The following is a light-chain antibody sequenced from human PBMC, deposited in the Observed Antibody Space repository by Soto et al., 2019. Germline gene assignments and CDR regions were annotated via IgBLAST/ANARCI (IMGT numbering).Light chain of an antibody. V-gene: IGLV2-8*01. J-gene: IGLJ2*01. Sequence: QSALTQPPSASGSPGQSVTISCTGTSSDVGGYNFVSWYQQHPGKAPKLMISEVSKRPSGVPDRFSGSKSGNTASLTVSGLQAEDEADYYCNSYAGSNNLLFGGGTKLTVL. CDR1: SSDVGGYNF. CDR3: NSYAGSNNLL. CDR2: EVS.